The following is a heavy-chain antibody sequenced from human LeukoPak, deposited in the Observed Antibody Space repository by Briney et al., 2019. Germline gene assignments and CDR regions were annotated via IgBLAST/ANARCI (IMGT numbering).Heavy chain of an antibody. V-gene: IGHV1-18*01. Sequence: GSVKDSCKASGYTFTSYGISWVRQAPGQGGEGMGWISAYNGKTNYAQKLRGRVTITTDTSTSTAYTALRSLRSDDTAVYYCARDSYYYDSSGRGSAGWFDPWGQGTLVTVSS. CDR1: GYTFTSYG. CDR2: ISAYNGKT. J-gene: IGHJ5*02. CDR3: ARDSYYYDSSGRGSAGWFDP. D-gene: IGHD3-22*01.